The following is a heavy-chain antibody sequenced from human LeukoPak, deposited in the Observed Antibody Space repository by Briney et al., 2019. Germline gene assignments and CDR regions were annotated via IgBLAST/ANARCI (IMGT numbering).Heavy chain of an antibody. V-gene: IGHV3-64D*09. CDR1: GFPFSSYA. J-gene: IGHJ6*02. CDR2: ISDSGGST. Sequence: PGVSLRLSCSASGFPFSSYAMHWVRQAPGKGLEYVSAISDSGGSTYYADSVEGRFTIPRDNSKNTLYLQMSSLRAEDTAVYFCVRGYSFGPYGMDVWGQGTTVTVSS. D-gene: IGHD2-15*01. CDR3: VRGYSFGPYGMDV.